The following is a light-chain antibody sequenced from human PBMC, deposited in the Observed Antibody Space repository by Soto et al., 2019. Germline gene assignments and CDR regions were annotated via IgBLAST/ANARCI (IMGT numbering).Light chain of an antibody. CDR1: QSVGRS. V-gene: IGKV1-5*01. CDR3: QQFYKGWT. CDR2: GVS. Sequence: DIQMTQSPSTLSASVGDRVTITCRASQSVGRSWAWYQQQPGKAPKLLIYGVSNLESGVPSRVIGFGSGPEFTLSSSSLQPGDFGTYYCQQFYKGWTFGQGTRV. J-gene: IGKJ1*01.